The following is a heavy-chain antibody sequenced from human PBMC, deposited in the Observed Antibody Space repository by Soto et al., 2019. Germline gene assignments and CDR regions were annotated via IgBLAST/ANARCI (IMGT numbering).Heavy chain of an antibody. V-gene: IGHV3-21*04. CDR1: GFTFSSYS. CDR2: ISSSSSYI. J-gene: IGHJ4*02. Sequence: PGGSLRLSCAASGFTFSSYSMNWVRQAPGKGLEWVSSISSSSSYIYYADSVKGRFTISRDNAKNSLYLQMNSLRAEDTAVYYCTRRAYSSNCHLDYWGQGTRVTVSS. CDR3: TRRAYSSNCHLDY. D-gene: IGHD6-13*01.